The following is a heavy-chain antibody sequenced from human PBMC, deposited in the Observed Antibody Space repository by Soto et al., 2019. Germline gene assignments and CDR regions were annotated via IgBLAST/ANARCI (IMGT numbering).Heavy chain of an antibody. J-gene: IGHJ4*02. D-gene: IGHD5-18*01. CDR1: GFTFSSYG. Sequence: QVQLVESGGGVVQPGRSLRLSCAASGFTFSSYGMHWVRQAPGKGLEWVAVIWYDGSNKYYADSVKGRFTISRDNSKNTLYLQMNSLGAEDTAVYYCARGSDGYSYGPPGYWGQGTLVTVSS. CDR3: ARGSDGYSYGPPGY. CDR2: IWYDGSNK. V-gene: IGHV3-33*01.